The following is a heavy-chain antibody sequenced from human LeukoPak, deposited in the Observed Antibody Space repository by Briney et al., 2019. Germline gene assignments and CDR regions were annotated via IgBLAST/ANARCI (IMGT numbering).Heavy chain of an antibody. CDR1: GGSISSYY. J-gene: IGHJ4*02. V-gene: IGHV4-59*01. Sequence: SETLSLTCTVSGGSISSYYWSWIRQPPGKGLEWIGYIYYSGSTNYNPSLKSRVTISVDTSKNQFSLKLSSVTAADTAVYYCARSQQQLVPDGFFDYWGQGTLVTVSS. CDR3: ARSQQQLVPDGFFDY. D-gene: IGHD6-13*01. CDR2: IYYSGST.